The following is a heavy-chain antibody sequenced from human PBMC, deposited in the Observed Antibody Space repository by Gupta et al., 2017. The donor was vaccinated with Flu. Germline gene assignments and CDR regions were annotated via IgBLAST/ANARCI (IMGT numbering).Heavy chain of an antibody. V-gene: IGHV5-51*01. CDR3: ARHEWLSANDY. CDR2: IYPGDSDT. J-gene: IGHJ4*02. CDR1: AYSFTSYW. D-gene: IGHD3-3*01. Sequence: EVQLVQSGAEVKKPGEALKLSCKGSAYSFTSYWIGWVRQMPGKALEWMGIIYPGDSDTRYSPSFQGQVTIPADKSISTAYLQWSSLKASDTAMYYCARHEWLSANDYWGQGTLVTVSS.